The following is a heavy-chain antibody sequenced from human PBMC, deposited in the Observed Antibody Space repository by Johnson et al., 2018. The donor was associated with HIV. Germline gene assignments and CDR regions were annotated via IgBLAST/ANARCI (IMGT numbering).Heavy chain of an antibody. Sequence: EVQLVESGGGLVQPGGSLRLSCAASGFTFSSYVMSWVRQAPGKGLEWVSSIGGGSTYYADSVKGRFTISRDDSKNTVHLQKSSLRPEDTAVYYCAKMAATGDDAFDIWGQGTMVTVSS. J-gene: IGHJ3*02. V-gene: IGHV3-23*04. D-gene: IGHD3-16*01. CDR2: IGGGST. CDR1: GFTFSSYV. CDR3: AKMAATGDDAFDI.